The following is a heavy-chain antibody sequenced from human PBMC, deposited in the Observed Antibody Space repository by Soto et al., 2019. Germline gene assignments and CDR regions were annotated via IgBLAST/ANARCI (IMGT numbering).Heavy chain of an antibody. D-gene: IGHD2-15*01. CDR1: GFTFGDSY. CDR2: ISPGSRYP. CDR3: VRGGGGGLFDP. V-gene: IGHV3-11*06. Sequence: GGSLRLCCAASGFTFGDSYVSWIRQAPGKGLEWLSYISPGSRYPAYADSVKGRFTISRDNAKRSLYLQMMSLTAEDTAIYYCVRGGGGGLFDPWGQGTMVTVSS. J-gene: IGHJ5*02.